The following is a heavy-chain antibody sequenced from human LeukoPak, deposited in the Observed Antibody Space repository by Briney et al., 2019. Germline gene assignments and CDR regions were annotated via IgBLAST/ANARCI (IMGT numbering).Heavy chain of an antibody. Sequence: GGSLRLSCAASGFTFSSYTMSWVRQAPGKGLEWVSAISGSGGSTYYADSVKGRFTISRDNSKNTLYLQMNSLRAEDTAVYYCAKGSIAVAGYAAFDYWGQGTLVTVSS. CDR2: ISGSGGST. D-gene: IGHD6-19*01. CDR3: AKGSIAVAGYAAFDY. CDR1: GFTFSSYT. V-gene: IGHV3-23*01. J-gene: IGHJ4*02.